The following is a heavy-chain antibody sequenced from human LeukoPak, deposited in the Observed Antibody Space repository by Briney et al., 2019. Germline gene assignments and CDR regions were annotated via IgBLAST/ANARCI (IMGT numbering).Heavy chain of an antibody. D-gene: IGHD3-3*01. V-gene: IGHV3-9*01. CDR1: GFTFNDHV. Sequence: GRSLRLSCAASGFTFNDHVMYWVRQAPGKGLEWVSGINWNSDNIYYVDSVKGRFTISRDNAKNSLYLQMNSLRAEDTAVYYCARDTRSIYDFWSGYSYYFDYWGQGTLVTVSS. J-gene: IGHJ4*02. CDR2: INWNSDNI. CDR3: ARDTRSIYDFWSGYSYYFDY.